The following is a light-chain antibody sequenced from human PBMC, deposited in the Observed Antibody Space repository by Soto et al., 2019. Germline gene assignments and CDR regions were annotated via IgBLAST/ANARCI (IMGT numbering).Light chain of an antibody. CDR1: QHISKW. Sequence: DIPMTQSPSSVSASVGDRVTITCRASQHISKWLAWYQQKPGNAPNLLIFAASNLQSGVPSRFSGSGSGTEFSLTISSLQPEDFATYYCQQADSFPYTFGQGTKLEIK. CDR2: AAS. V-gene: IGKV1-12*01. J-gene: IGKJ2*01. CDR3: QQADSFPYT.